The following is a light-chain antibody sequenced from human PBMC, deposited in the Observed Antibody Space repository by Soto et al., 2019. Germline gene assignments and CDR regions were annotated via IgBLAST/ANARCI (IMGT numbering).Light chain of an antibody. CDR1: QSLSSSY. CDR3: HQRYNWPRVT. J-gene: IGKJ5*01. V-gene: IGKV3D-20*02. CDR2: GGS. Sequence: EIVLTQSPGTLSLSPGERATLSCRAIQSLSSSYLAWYQQKPGQAPRLLIYGGSSRATGIPARFSGSGSGTDFTLTITSLEPEDFAVYFCHQRYNWPRVTFGQGTRLEIK.